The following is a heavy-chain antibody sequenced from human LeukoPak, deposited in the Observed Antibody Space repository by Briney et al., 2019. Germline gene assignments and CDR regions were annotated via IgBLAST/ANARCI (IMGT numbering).Heavy chain of an antibody. D-gene: IGHD5-12*01. V-gene: IGHV3-21*01. J-gene: IGHJ6*03. CDR3: AKDEATIGYSYYYMDV. CDR1: GFTFSSYS. Sequence: PGGSLRLSCAASGFTFSSYSMNWVRQAPGKGLEWVSSISSSSSYIYYADSVKGRFTISRDNFKNTLDLQMNSLRPEDTAVYHCAKDEATIGYSYYYMDVWGKGTMVTISS. CDR2: ISSSSSYI.